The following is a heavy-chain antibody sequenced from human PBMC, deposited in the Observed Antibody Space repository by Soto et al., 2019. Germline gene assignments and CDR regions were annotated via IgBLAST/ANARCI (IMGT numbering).Heavy chain of an antibody. V-gene: IGHV1-3*01. CDR2: VNAGKDNT. D-gene: IGHD5-18*01. CDR1: GYTFTNNV. J-gene: IGHJ4*02. Sequence: GASVKVSCKTSGYTFTNNVIHWVRQAPGQRLEWIGWVNAGKDNTKWSREFQGRLTLTKDTSATTAYMELSSLTPEDTAIYFCAREVPYGYSGFDYWGQGTLVTVSS. CDR3: AREVPYGYSGFDY.